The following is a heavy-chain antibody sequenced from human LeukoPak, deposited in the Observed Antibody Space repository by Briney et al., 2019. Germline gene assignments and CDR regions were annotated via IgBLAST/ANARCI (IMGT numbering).Heavy chain of an antibody. J-gene: IGHJ5*02. V-gene: IGHV5-51*01. D-gene: IGHD6-19*01. Sequence: GESLKISCKGSGYSFTSYWIGWVRQMPGKGLEWVGIIYPGDSDTRYSPSFQGQVTISADKSISTAYLQWSSLKASDTAMYYCARQGGAVAGTNWFDPWGQGTLVTVSS. CDR2: IYPGDSDT. CDR1: GYSFTSYW. CDR3: ARQGGAVAGTNWFDP.